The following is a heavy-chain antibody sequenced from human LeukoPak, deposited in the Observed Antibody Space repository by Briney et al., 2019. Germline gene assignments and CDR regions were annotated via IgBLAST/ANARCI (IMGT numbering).Heavy chain of an antibody. V-gene: IGHV5-51*01. Sequence: GESLKISCKGSGYSFTSYWIGWVRQMPGKGLEWMGIIYPGDSDTRYSPSFQGQVTISADKSISTAYLQWSSLKASDTAMYYCARHVTFGSGSYQRLDPWGQGTLVTVSS. D-gene: IGHD3-10*01. CDR1: GYSFTSYW. J-gene: IGHJ5*02. CDR2: IYPGDSDT. CDR3: ARHVTFGSGSYQRLDP.